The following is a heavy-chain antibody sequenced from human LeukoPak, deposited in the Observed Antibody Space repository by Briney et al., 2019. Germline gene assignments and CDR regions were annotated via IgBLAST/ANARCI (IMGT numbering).Heavy chain of an antibody. CDR2: IYYSGST. Sequence: SETLSLTCTVSGGSISSSSYYWGWIRQPPGKGLEWIGSIYYSGSTYYNPSLKSRVTISVDTSKNQFSLKLSSVTAADTAVYYCARQGGYSFFAQIDSVGNPADSWGQGVLVTVSS. D-gene: IGHD5-18*01. V-gene: IGHV4-39*01. CDR1: GGSISSSSYY. CDR3: ARQGGYSFFAQIDSVGNPADS. J-gene: IGHJ4*02.